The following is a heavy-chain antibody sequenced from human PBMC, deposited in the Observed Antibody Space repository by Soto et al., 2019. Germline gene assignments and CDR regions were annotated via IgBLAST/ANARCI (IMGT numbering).Heavy chain of an antibody. CDR3: AKDKESSSWANYYYSMDV. J-gene: IGHJ6*02. V-gene: IGHV3-23*01. D-gene: IGHD6-13*01. Sequence: EVQLLESGGGLVQPGGSLRLSCAGSGFTFSSYAMSWVGQVPGKGLEWVSAISGSGDTTFYADSVKGRFTISSDNSKNTLYLQMNSLTTEDTATYYCAKDKESSSWANYYYSMDVWGQGTTVTVSS. CDR2: ISGSGDTT. CDR1: GFTFSSYA.